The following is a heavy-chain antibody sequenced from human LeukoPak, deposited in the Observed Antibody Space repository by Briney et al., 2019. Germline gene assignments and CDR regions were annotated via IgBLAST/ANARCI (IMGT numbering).Heavy chain of an antibody. CDR3: AKDYEYYFDY. CDR2: ISYDGSNK. Sequence: GGSLRLSCAASGFTFSSYGMHWVRQAPGKGLEWVAVISYDGSNKYYADSVKGRFTISRDNSKNTLYLQMNSLRAEDTAVYYCAKDYEYYFDYWGQGTLVTVSS. V-gene: IGHV3-30*18. CDR1: GFTFSSYG. J-gene: IGHJ4*02. D-gene: IGHD3-22*01.